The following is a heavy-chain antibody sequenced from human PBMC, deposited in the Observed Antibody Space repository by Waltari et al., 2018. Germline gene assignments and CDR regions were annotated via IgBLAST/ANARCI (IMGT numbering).Heavy chain of an antibody. V-gene: IGHV3-74*01. Sequence: EVQLVQSGGGLVQPGGSLRLSCVGSGFSFGSYWMHWVRQTPGKGLVWVSRIDNDGADIKYADFVEGRFTVSRDNAKNTLSLQMNSLRTEDTAVYYCTRDTPHAWFNPWGQGTLVTVSS. CDR1: GFSFGSYW. CDR3: TRDTPHAWFNP. J-gene: IGHJ5*02. CDR2: IDNDGADI.